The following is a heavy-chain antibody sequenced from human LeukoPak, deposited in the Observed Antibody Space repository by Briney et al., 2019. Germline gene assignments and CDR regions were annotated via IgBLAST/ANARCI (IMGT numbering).Heavy chain of an antibody. CDR3: ARLDEYSSSSRYYGMDV. Sequence: SVKVSCKASGGTFSSYGISWVRQAPGQGLEWMGGIIPIFGTADYAQKFQGRVTITADESTSTAYMELSSLRSEDTAVYYCARLDEYSSSSRYYGMDVWGQGTTVTVSS. V-gene: IGHV1-69*13. J-gene: IGHJ6*01. CDR1: GGTFSSYG. CDR2: IIPIFGTA. D-gene: IGHD6-6*01.